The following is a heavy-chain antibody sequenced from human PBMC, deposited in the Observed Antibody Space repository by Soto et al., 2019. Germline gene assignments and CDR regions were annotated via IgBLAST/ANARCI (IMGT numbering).Heavy chain of an antibody. D-gene: IGHD5-12*01. CDR2: VKDGGST. Sequence: QVQLQQWGAGLLKPSETLSLTCTVNGGSLTGYYWSWIRQPPGKGLEWIGEVKDGGSTNYSPSLSGXXYXSXSTANNHFSRRLNSVTAADTAVYCCARGQEGIVATHWDQGALVTVSS. CDR3: ARGQEGIVATH. V-gene: IGHV4-34*01. CDR1: GGSLTGYY. J-gene: IGHJ4*02.